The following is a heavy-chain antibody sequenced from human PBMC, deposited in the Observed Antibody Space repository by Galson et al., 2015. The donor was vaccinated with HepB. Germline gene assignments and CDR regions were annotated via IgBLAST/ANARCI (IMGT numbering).Heavy chain of an antibody. Sequence: SLRLSCAASGFTFSSYGMHWVRQAPGKGLEWVAVISYDGSNKYYADSVKGRFTISRDNSKNTLYLQMNSLRAEDTAVYYCAKETSLENTYYDFWSGYPYYYYGMDVWGQGTTVTVSS. CDR1: GFTFSSYG. V-gene: IGHV3-30*18. CDR3: AKETSLENTYYDFWSGYPYYYYGMDV. D-gene: IGHD3-3*01. J-gene: IGHJ6*02. CDR2: ISYDGSNK.